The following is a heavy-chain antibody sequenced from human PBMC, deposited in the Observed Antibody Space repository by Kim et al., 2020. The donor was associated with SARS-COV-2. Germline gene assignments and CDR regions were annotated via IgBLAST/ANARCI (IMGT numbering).Heavy chain of an antibody. Sequence: GGSLRLSCAASGFSLSDYYMTWVRQAPGKGLEWVANIKHSGTEKNYVDSVKGRFTVSRDNAKNSLYLQMSSLRAEDTAVYYCARDYYGFFNNWGLGTLGT. J-gene: IGHJ4*02. CDR2: IKHSGTEK. D-gene: IGHD3-10*01. CDR3: ARDYYGFFNN. V-gene: IGHV3-7*01. CDR1: GFSLSDYY.